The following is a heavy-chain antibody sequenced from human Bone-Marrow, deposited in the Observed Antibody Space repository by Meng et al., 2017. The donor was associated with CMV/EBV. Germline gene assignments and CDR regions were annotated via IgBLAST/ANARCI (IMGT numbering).Heavy chain of an antibody. CDR2: IYYRGST. J-gene: IGHJ5*02. CDR1: GGPVSSGSYY. D-gene: IGHD3-3*01. Sequence: SETLSLTCTVPGGPVSSGSYYWSWIRQPPGKGLEWIGYIYYRGSTNYDPSLKSRVTIAVDTSKNLFSLKLSSVTAADTAVYYCARHGMRFLEWLSDGWFDPWGQGTLVTVSS. CDR3: ARHGMRFLEWLSDGWFDP. V-gene: IGHV4-61*01.